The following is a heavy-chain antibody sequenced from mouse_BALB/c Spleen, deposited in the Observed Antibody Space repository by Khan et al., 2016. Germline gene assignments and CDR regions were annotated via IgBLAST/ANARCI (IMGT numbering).Heavy chain of an antibody. Sequence: QVELQQPGAELVRPGASLKLSCTASGYSFTSYWMYWVRQTPGKRLEWIAMIHASGSETSLTQTLKDKSTMTVDNSNNTPYMQLTSPTSEDSAMYYCARTGYYNDTSYAMAYWGQGTPVTVSS. V-gene: IGHV1-61*01. CDR1: GYSFTSYW. CDR3: ARTGYYNDTSYAMAY. J-gene: IGHJ4*01. D-gene: IGHD3-2*02. CDR2: IHASGSET.